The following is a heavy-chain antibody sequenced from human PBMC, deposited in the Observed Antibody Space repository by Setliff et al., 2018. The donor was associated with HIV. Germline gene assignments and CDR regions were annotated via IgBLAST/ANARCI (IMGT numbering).Heavy chain of an antibody. V-gene: IGHV3-13*01. CDR2: VVTSGNT. Sequence: GSLRLSCAASGFIFRNYDMYWVRQATGKGLEWVSAVVTSGNTYYPGSVKGRFTISRENAKNSLYLQMNSLRAGDTAVYYCARRAGYTSSWYREDYYYMDVWGKGTTVTVSS. D-gene: IGHD6-13*01. CDR1: GFIFRNYD. CDR3: ARRAGYTSSWYREDYYYMDV. J-gene: IGHJ6*03.